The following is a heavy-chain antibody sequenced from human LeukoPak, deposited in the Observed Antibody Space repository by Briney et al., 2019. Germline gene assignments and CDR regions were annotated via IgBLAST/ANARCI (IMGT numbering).Heavy chain of an antibody. CDR2: IYHSGST. Sequence: SGTLSLTCAVSGGSISSSNWWSWVRQPPGKGLEWIGEIYHSGSTNYNPSLKSRVTISVDKSKNQFSLKLSSVTAADTAVYYCASWFNVWGSYRSEPLNDAFDIWGQGTMVTVSS. J-gene: IGHJ3*02. V-gene: IGHV4-4*02. D-gene: IGHD3-16*02. CDR1: GGSISSSNW. CDR3: ASWFNVWGSYRSEPLNDAFDI.